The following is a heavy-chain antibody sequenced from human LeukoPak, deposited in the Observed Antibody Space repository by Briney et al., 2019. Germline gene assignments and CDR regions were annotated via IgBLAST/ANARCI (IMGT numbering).Heavy chain of an antibody. J-gene: IGHJ4*02. Sequence: PSETLSLTCAVYGGSFSGYYWSWIRQPPGKGLEWIGEINHSGSTNYNPSLKSRVTISVDTSKNQFSLKLSSVTAADTAVYYCASLDYYSSGSYYRTPPFDYWGQGTLVTVSS. D-gene: IGHD3-10*01. V-gene: IGHV4-34*01. CDR3: ASLDYYSSGSYYRTPPFDY. CDR1: GGSFSGYY. CDR2: INHSGST.